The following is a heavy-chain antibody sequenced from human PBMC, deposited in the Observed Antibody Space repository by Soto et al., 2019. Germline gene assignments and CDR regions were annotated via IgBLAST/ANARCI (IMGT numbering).Heavy chain of an antibody. D-gene: IGHD2-15*01. CDR3: ARGSPREVVVVAALKTAYAFDI. CDR2: ISAYNGNT. Sequence: ASVKVSCKASGYTFTSYGISWVRQAPGQGLEWMGWISAYNGNTNYAQKLQGRVTMTTDTSTSTAYMELRSRRSDDTAVYYCARGSPREVVVVAALKTAYAFDIWGQGTMVTVSS. V-gene: IGHV1-18*01. CDR1: GYTFTSYG. J-gene: IGHJ3*02.